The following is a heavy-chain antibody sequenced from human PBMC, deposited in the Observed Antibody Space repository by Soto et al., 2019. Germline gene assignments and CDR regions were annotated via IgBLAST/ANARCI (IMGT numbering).Heavy chain of an antibody. CDR1: GFTFSSYS. CDR2: INKNGVEK. Sequence: EVQLVESGGGLVQPGGSLRLSCAASGFTFSSYSMSWVRQAPGKGLEWVANINKNGVEKYYVDSVKGRFTIYRDNAKNSLYLQMNSLRAEDTAVYYCARPWDTAMVSTWNYWGQGTLVTVSS. J-gene: IGHJ4*02. V-gene: IGHV3-7*03. CDR3: ARPWDTAMVSTWNY. D-gene: IGHD5-18*01.